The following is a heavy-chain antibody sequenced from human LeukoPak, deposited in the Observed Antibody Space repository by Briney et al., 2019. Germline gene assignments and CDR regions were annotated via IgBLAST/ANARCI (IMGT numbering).Heavy chain of an antibody. J-gene: IGHJ4*02. D-gene: IGHD6-19*01. CDR2: ISWNSGSI. CDR1: GFTFDDYA. Sequence: GRSLRLSCAASGFTFDDYAMDWVRQAAGKGLEWVSGISWNSGSIVYADSVKGRFTISRHNAKNFLYLQMNSLRAEDMALYYCAKDISEDLNLFDYLGQGTLVTVSS. CDR3: AKDISEDLNLFDY. V-gene: IGHV3-9*03.